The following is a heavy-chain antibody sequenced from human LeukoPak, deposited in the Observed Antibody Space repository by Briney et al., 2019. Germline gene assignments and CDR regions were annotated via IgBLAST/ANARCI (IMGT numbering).Heavy chain of an antibody. D-gene: IGHD1-26*01. CDR1: GFTFSLYG. V-gene: IGHV3-30*18. Sequence: PGGSLRLSCAASGFTFSLYGMHWVRQAPGKGLEWVAVISYDGSNKYYADSVKGRFTISRDNSKNTLYLQMNSLRAEDTAVYYCAKDPLLYGGSYQRGFDYWGQGTLVTVSS. CDR2: ISYDGSNK. CDR3: AKDPLLYGGSYQRGFDY. J-gene: IGHJ4*02.